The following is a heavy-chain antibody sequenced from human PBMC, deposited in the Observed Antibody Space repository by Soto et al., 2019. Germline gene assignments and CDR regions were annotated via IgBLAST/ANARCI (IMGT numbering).Heavy chain of an antibody. CDR2: IYSAGST. V-gene: IGHV3-66*01. CDR3: ASSPTRTNCADCFDP. CDR1: GFIVSSSY. Sequence: EVQVVESGGGLVQPGGSLRLSCAASGFIVSSSYMSWVRQAPGKGLEWVAVIYSAGSTYYADSVKGRFTIYRDSSKTTPYLQMDSLRSVDTAVYYCASSPTRTNCADCFDPWGQGTLVTVSS. J-gene: IGHJ5*02. D-gene: IGHD7-27*01.